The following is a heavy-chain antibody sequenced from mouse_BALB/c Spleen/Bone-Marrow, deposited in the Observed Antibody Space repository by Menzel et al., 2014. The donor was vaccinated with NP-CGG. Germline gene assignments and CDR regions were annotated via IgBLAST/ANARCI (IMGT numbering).Heavy chain of an antibody. V-gene: IGHV1-4*02. CDR2: INPSSGYT. D-gene: IGHD2-4*01. CDR3: ARSDYDDAMDY. Sequence: QVQLKESTAELARPGASGKMSCKASGYTFTSYTMHWVKQRPGQGLEWIGYINPSSGYTEYNQKFKDKTTLTADKSSSTAYMQLSSLTSEDSAVYYCARSDYDDAMDYWGQGTSVTVSS. CDR1: GYTFTSYT. J-gene: IGHJ4*01.